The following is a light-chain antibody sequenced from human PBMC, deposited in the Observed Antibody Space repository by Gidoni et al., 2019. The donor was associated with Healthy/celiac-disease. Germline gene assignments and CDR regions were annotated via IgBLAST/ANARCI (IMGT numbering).Light chain of an antibody. CDR1: SSNIGAGYD. CDR3: QSYDSSLSGWV. Sequence: QPVLTQPPSVSGAPGPTVTISCTGSSSNIGAGYDVHWYQQLPGTAPKLLIYGNSNRPSGVPDRFSGSKSGTSASLAITGLQAEDEADYYCQSYDSSLSGWVFGGGTKLTVL. CDR2: GNS. V-gene: IGLV1-40*01. J-gene: IGLJ3*02.